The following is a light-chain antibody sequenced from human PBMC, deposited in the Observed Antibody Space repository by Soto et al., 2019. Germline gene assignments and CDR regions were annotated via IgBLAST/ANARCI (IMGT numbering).Light chain of an antibody. J-gene: IGKJ1*01. CDR2: AAS. V-gene: IGKV1-27*01. Sequence: DIQMTQSPSSLSASVGDRVTISCRASQGIANYLACYQQKPGKVPELLIYAASTLHSGVPSRFSGSGPGTDFTHSISSLQPEDGASYYCQKYSSAPWTFGQGTKVEIK. CDR3: QKYSSAPWT. CDR1: QGIANY.